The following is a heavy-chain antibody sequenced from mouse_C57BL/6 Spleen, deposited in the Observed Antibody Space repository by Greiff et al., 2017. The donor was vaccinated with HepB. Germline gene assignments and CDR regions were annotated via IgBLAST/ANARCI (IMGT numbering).Heavy chain of an antibody. CDR3: TRSDYDPFAY. Sequence: VQLQESGAELVRPGASVTLSCKASGYTFTDYEMHWVKQTPVHGLEWIGAIDPETGGTAYNQKFKGKAILTADKSSSTAYMELRSLTSEDSAVYYCTRSDYDPFAYWGQGTLVTVSA. J-gene: IGHJ3*01. V-gene: IGHV1-15*01. CDR1: GYTFTDYE. D-gene: IGHD2-4*01. CDR2: IDPETGGT.